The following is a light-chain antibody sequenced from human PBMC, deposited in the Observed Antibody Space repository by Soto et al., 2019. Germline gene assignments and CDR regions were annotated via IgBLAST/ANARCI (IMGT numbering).Light chain of an antibody. Sequence: DIQMTQSPSTLSASVGDRVTITCRASQSISSWLAWYQQKPGKAPKLLIYDASSLESGVPSRFSGSGSGTEFPLAISSLQPDDFATYYCQQYNRYTGTFGQGTKVEIK. CDR1: QSISSW. CDR2: DAS. V-gene: IGKV1-5*01. J-gene: IGKJ1*01. CDR3: QQYNRYTGT.